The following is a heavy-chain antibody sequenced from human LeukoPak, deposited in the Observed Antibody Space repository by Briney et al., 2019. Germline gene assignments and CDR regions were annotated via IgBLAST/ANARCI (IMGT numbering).Heavy chain of an antibody. CDR3: ARDGRFPPEVLPRYFDS. J-gene: IGHJ4*02. CDR1: GGSISSYY. Sequence: PSETLSLTCTVSGGSISSYYWSWIRQPPGKGLEWIGYIYYSWSTNYNPSLKSRVTISVDTSKNQFSLKLSSVTAADTAVYYCARDGRFPPEVLPRYFDSWGQGTLVTVSS. CDR2: IYYSWST. D-gene: IGHD1-14*01. V-gene: IGHV4-59*12.